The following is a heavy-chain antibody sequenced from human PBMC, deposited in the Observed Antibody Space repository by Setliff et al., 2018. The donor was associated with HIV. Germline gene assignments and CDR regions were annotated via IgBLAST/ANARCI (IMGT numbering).Heavy chain of an antibody. CDR2: ISAYDSNT. CDR1: GYTFTSYG. V-gene: IGHV1-18*01. D-gene: IGHD3-10*01. CDR3: GRSNGGQVTMVDY. Sequence: ASVKVSCKASGYTFTSYGISRVRQAPGQGLEWMGWISAYDSNTNYEHRLQGRVTMTTDTSTSTAYMELRGLISDDTAMYFCGRSNGGQVTMVDYWGQGTLVTVSS. J-gene: IGHJ4*02.